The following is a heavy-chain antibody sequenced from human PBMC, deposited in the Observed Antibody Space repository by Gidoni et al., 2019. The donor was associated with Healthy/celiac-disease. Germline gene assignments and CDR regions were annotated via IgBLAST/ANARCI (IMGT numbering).Heavy chain of an antibody. V-gene: IGHV4-30-2*05. D-gene: IGHD2-2*03. Sequence: STYYNPSLKSRVTISVDTSKNQFSLKLSSVTAADTAVYYCARDGSGSSKYYYGMDVWGQGTTVTVSS. CDR2: ST. CDR3: ARDGSGSSKYYYGMDV. J-gene: IGHJ6*02.